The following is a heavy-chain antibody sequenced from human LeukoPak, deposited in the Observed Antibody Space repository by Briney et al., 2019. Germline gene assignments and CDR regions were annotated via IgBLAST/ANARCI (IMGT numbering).Heavy chain of an antibody. CDR1: GFTFSSYA. J-gene: IGHJ4*02. CDR3: AKKGRYYDSSGYHSLDY. V-gene: IGHV3-23*01. D-gene: IGHD3-22*01. CDR2: ISGSGGST. Sequence: GGSLRLSCAASGFTFSSYAMSWVRQAPGKGLEWVSAISGSGGSTYYADSVKGRFTISRDNSKNTLYLQMNSLRAEDTAVYYCAKKGRYYDSSGYHSLDYWGQGTLVTVSS.